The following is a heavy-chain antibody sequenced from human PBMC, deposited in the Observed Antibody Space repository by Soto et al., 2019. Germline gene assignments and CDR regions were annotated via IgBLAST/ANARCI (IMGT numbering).Heavy chain of an antibody. D-gene: IGHD3-10*02. CDR3: ARDFHYDLSGEANH. J-gene: IGHJ5*02. V-gene: IGHV1-69*08. CDR2: IIPILGTA. CDR1: GGTFSSYT. Sequence: QVQLVQSGAEVKKPGSSVKVSCKASGGTFSSYTISWVRQAPGQGLEWMGKIIPILGTANYAQKFQGRVTITADKSTSTAYMEMSSLRSEDTAVYYCARDFHYDLSGEANHWCQGPLVTVSS.